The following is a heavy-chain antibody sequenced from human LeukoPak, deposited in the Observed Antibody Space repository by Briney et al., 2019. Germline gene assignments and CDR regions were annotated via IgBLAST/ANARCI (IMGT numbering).Heavy chain of an antibody. V-gene: IGHV3-30-3*01. CDR2: ISYDGSNK. J-gene: IGHJ4*02. CDR1: GFTFSSYA. Sequence: GGSLRLSCAASGFTFSSYAMSWVRQAPGKGLEWVAVISYDGSNKYYADSVKGRFTISRDNSKNTLYLQMNSLRAEDTAVYYCARDASDYYGSGSKLYWGQGTLVTVSS. D-gene: IGHD3-10*01. CDR3: ARDASDYYGSGSKLY.